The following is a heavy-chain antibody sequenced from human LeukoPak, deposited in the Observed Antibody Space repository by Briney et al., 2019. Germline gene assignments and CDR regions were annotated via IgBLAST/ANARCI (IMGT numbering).Heavy chain of an antibody. J-gene: IGHJ4*02. CDR3: ARATSMITFGGVIVLSPFDY. V-gene: IGHV3-7*01. CDR1: GFTFSSYW. CDR2: IKQDGSEK. D-gene: IGHD3-16*02. Sequence: PGGSLRLSCAASGFTFSSYWMSWVRQAPGKGLEWVANIKQDGSEKYYVDSVKGRFTISRDNAKNSLYLQMNSLRAEDTAVYYCARATSMITFGGVIVLSPFDYWGQGTLVTVSS.